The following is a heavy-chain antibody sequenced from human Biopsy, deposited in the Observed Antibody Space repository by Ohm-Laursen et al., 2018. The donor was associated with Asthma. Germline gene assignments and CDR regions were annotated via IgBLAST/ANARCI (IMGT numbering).Heavy chain of an antibody. CDR3: ARVVSYGDIYFGIDV. CDR1: GGYTGSSDHH. Sequence: QTLSFTCRASGGYTGSSDHHWAWIRQAPGKGLEWIGFVFWSGSTHYSRSLERRVSISIDTATNEFSMKLWSVTPADAAVYFCARVVSYGDIYFGIDVWGPGNTVVVS. CDR2: VFWSGST. D-gene: IGHD4-17*01. V-gene: IGHV4-30-4*01. J-gene: IGHJ6*02.